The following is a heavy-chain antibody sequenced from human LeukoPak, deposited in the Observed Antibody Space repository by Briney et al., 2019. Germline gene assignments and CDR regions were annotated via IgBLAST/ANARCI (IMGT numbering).Heavy chain of an antibody. J-gene: IGHJ5*02. CDR3: ARTMSPTPEYWFDP. V-gene: IGHV3-30-3*01. CDR2: ISYDGSNK. Sequence: GGSPRLSCAASGFTFSSYAMHWVRQAPGKGLEWVAVISYDGSNKYYADSVKGRFTISRDNSKNTLYLQMNSLRAEDTAVYYCARTMSPTPEYWFDPWGQGTLVTVSS. CDR1: GFTFSSYA. D-gene: IGHD5/OR15-5a*01.